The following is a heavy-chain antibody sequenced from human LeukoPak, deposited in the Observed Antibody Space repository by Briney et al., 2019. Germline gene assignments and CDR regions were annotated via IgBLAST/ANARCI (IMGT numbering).Heavy chain of an antibody. CDR2: IYSGGST. J-gene: IGHJ6*04. CDR1: GFTFSNYG. CDR3: AKGVDV. Sequence: GGSLRLSCAASGFTFSNYGMHWVRQAPGKGLEWVSVIYSGGSTYYADSVKGRFTISRDNARNSLFLQMNSLRAEDTAVYYCAKGVDVWGKGTTVTVSS. V-gene: IGHV3-NL1*01.